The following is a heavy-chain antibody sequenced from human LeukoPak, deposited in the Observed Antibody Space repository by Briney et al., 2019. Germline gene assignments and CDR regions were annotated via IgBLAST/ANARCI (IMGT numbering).Heavy chain of an antibody. J-gene: IGHJ4*02. CDR3: ARDDPRGWYYFDY. CDR1: GYTFTGHY. CDR2: INPNSGGT. V-gene: IGHV1-2*02. Sequence: ASVKVSCKASGYTFTGHYMHWVRQAPGQGLEWMGWINPNSGGTNYAQKFQGRVTMTRDTSISTAYMELSRLRSDDTAVYYCARDDPRGWYYFDYWGQGTLVTVSS. D-gene: IGHD3-10*01.